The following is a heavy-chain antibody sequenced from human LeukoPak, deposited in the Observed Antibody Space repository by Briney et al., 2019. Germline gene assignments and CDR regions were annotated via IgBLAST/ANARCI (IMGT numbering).Heavy chain of an antibody. D-gene: IGHD3-10*01. CDR2: ISGSGGST. CDR3: AKDHYYGSGSLGTFDY. CDR1: GFTFSSYT. Sequence: PGGSLRLSCAASGFTFSSYTMSWVRQAPGKGLEWVSAISGSGGSTYYADSVKGRFTISRDNSKNTLYLQMNSLRAEDTAVYYCAKDHYYGSGSLGTFDYWGQGTLVTVSS. J-gene: IGHJ4*02. V-gene: IGHV3-23*01.